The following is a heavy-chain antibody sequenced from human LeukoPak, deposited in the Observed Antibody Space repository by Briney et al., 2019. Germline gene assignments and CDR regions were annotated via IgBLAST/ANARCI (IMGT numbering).Heavy chain of an antibody. D-gene: IGHD4-17*01. CDR3: ARDIGGYGDYFFDY. CDR2: IKQDGSEK. J-gene: IGHJ4*02. V-gene: IGHV3-7*01. Sequence: GGSLRLSCAASGFTFSSYWMSWVRQAPGKGLEWVANIKQDGSEKYYVDSVKGRFTISRDNAKNSLYLQMNSLRAEDTVVYYCARDIGGYGDYFFDYWGQGTLVTVSS. CDR1: GFTFSSYW.